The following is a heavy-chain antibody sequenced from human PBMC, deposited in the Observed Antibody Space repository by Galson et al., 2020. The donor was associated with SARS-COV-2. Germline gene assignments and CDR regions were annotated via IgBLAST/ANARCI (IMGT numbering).Heavy chain of an antibody. Sequence: SETLSLTCAVSGTSISSGSYSWNWIRQPPGKGLEWLGYISQSGGTYYNPSLKSRVTISGDRSKNQFSLRLSSVTAADTAVYYCARLHYGEYAPEAFDIWGPGTRVTVAS. D-gene: IGHD4-17*01. CDR3: ARLHYGEYAPEAFDI. CDR1: GTSISSGSYS. V-gene: IGHV4-30-2*01. CDR2: ISQSGGT. J-gene: IGHJ3*02.